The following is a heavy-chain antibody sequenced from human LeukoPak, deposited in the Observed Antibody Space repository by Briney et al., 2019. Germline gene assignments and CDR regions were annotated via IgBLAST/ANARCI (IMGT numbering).Heavy chain of an antibody. Sequence: PGGSLRLSCAASGFTFSSYAMSWVRQAPGKGLEWVSAISGSGGSTYYADSVKGRFTISRDNAKNSLYLQMNSLRAEDTAVYYCARATGYYYDSSGFFDYWGQGTLVTVSS. V-gene: IGHV3-23*01. D-gene: IGHD3-22*01. CDR2: ISGSGGST. J-gene: IGHJ4*02. CDR3: ARATGYYYDSSGFFDY. CDR1: GFTFSSYA.